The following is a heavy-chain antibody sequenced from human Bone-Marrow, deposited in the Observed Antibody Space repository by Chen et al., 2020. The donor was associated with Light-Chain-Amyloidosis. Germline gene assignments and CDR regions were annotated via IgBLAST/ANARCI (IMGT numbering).Heavy chain of an antibody. J-gene: IGHJ4*02. Sequence: EVQLKQSGPEGKQPGASLKISCKGAGYTLLNYWIGWVRQMPGKGLEWMGVIYPDDSEARYSPSFECHVTISAYKSITTAYLQWRSLKASDTAMYYCARRRDGYNFDYWGQGTLVTVSS. CDR1: GYTLLNYW. V-gene: IGHV5-51*01. CDR3: ARRRDGYNFDY. D-gene: IGHD5-12*01. CDR2: IYPDDSEA.